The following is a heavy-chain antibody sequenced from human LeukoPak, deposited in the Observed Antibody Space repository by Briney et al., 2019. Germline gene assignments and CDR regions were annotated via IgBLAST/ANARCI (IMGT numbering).Heavy chain of an antibody. V-gene: IGHV3-48*01. CDR1: GFTFSSYS. D-gene: IGHD1-26*01. CDR2: ISRSSRTI. J-gene: IGHJ4*02. CDR3: ARDRGVGTPDY. Sequence: GGSLRLSCAVAGFTFSSYSMNWVRQAPGKGLEWVSCISRSSRTIYYADSVKGRLTISGVNAKNSLYLQMNSLRGEDTAVYYCARDRGVGTPDYWGQGNLVTVSS.